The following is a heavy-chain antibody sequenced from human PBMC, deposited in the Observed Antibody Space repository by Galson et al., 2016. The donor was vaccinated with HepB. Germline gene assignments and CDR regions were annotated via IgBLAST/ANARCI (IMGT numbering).Heavy chain of an antibody. CDR3: AKGRWDFDS. D-gene: IGHD5-24*01. V-gene: IGHV3-30*18. J-gene: IGHJ4*02. CDR1: GFTFSTYG. Sequence: SLRLSCAASGFTFSTYGMHWVRQAPGKGLEWVALISYDGKSDSYADSVKGRVTISRDNSKNTLYLQMHSLRGEDTAVYYCAKGRWDFDSWGQGTRVTVSS. CDR2: ISYDGKSD.